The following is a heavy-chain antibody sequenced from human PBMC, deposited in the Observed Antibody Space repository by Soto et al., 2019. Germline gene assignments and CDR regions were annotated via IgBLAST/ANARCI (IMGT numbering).Heavy chain of an antibody. CDR3: AKDLYRTAEGGNYYYYYGMDV. Sequence: QVQLVESGGGVVQPGRSLRLSCAASGFTFSSYGMHWVRQAPGKGLEWVAVISYDGSNKYYADSVKGRFTISRDNSKNTLYLQMNSLRAEDTAVYYCAKDLYRTAEGGNYYYYYGMDVWGQGTTVTVSS. CDR1: GFTFSSYG. CDR2: ISYDGSNK. D-gene: IGHD2-2*02. V-gene: IGHV3-30*18. J-gene: IGHJ6*02.